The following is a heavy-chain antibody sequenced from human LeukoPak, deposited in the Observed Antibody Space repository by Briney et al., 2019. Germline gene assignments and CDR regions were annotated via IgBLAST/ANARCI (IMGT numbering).Heavy chain of an antibody. CDR2: IYSGGST. V-gene: IGHV3-66*02. D-gene: IGHD3-10*01. Sequence: GRSLRLSCAASGFTVSSNYMSWVRQAPGKGLEWVSVIYSGGSTYYADSVKGRFTISRDNSKNTLYLQMNSLRAEDTAVYYCARDHRFQGAFDIWGQGTMVTVSS. CDR1: GFTVSSNY. CDR3: ARDHRFQGAFDI. J-gene: IGHJ3*02.